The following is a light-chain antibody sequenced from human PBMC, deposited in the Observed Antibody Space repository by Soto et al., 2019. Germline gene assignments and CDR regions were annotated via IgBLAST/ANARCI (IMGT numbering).Light chain of an antibody. CDR2: EVS. Sequence: QSALTHPASVSGSPGQSITISCTGTSSDVVGYNTVSWYQQHPRKAPKLMIYEVSSRPSGISNRFSGSKSGNTASLTISGLQAAAEADYYCSSYESNSRYVFGTGPKLTVL. V-gene: IGLV2-14*01. CDR3: SSYESNSRYV. CDR1: SSDVVGYNT. J-gene: IGLJ1*01.